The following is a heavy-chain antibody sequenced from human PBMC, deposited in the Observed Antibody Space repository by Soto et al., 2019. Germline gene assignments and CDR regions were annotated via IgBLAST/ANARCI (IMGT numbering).Heavy chain of an antibody. CDR3: ARVGYYDSSGYSAFDY. V-gene: IGHV1-46*01. Sequence: GASVKVSCKASGYTFTSYGISWGRQAPGQGLEWMGIINPSGGSTSYAQKFQGRVTMTRDTSTSTVYMELSSLRSEDTAVYYCARVGYYDSSGYSAFDYWGQGTLVTVSS. D-gene: IGHD3-22*01. J-gene: IGHJ4*02. CDR1: GYTFTSYG. CDR2: INPSGGST.